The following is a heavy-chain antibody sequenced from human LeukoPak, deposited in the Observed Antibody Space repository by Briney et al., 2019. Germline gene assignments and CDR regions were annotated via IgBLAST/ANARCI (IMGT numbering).Heavy chain of an antibody. CDR1: GGSISSHY. CDR2: IYYSGNT. CDR3: ARLSYSGSYYGPDKIPNDAFDI. D-gene: IGHD1-26*01. Sequence: SETLSLTCTVSGGSISSHYWSWIRQPPGKGLEWIGYIYYSGNTNYSPSLKSRVTISVDTSKNQFSLKLSSVTAADTAVYYCARLSYSGSYYGPDKIPNDAFDIWGQGTMVTVSS. V-gene: IGHV4-59*08. J-gene: IGHJ3*02.